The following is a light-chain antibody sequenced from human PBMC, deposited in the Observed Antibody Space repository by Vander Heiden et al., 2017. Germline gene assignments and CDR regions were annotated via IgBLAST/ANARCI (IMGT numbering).Light chain of an antibody. CDR2: WAS. CDR1: QSLLYRSNSKNY. Sequence: IVMTQSPDSLAVSRGESATINCKSSQSLLYRSNSKNYLAWYQQKSGQPPKVLIYWASTRESGVPDRFSGSGSGTDFTLTISSLQAEDVAVYYCQQYYTTPYTFGQGTKLEIK. J-gene: IGKJ2*01. V-gene: IGKV4-1*01. CDR3: QQYYTTPYT.